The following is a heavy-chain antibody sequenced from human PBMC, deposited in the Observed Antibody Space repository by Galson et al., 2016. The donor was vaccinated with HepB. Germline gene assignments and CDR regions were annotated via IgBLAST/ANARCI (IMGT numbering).Heavy chain of an antibody. CDR3: ARFRFISSLWLSFDF. CDR1: GFTFSSYG. CDR2: VFHSGTT. V-gene: IGHV4-34*12. Sequence: LRLSCAASGFTFSSYGMHWVRQAPGKGLEWIGEVFHSGTTNYNPSLKSRATISVDTSKNQFSLKLTSATASDTAEYFCARFRFISSLWLSFDFWGHGSLVVVSA. J-gene: IGHJ4*01. D-gene: IGHD6-13*01.